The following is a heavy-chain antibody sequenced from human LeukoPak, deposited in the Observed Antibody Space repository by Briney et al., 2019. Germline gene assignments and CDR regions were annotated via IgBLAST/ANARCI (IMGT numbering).Heavy chain of an antibody. CDR3: ARLRGSWGAGSFDY. D-gene: IGHD6-13*01. CDR1: GGSISSYY. CDR2: IYYSGST. V-gene: IGHV4-59*08. Sequence: PSETLSLTCTVSGGSISSYYWSWIRQPPGKGLEWIGYIYYSGSTNYNPSLKSRVTISVDTSKNQFSLKPSSVTAADTAVYYCARLRGSWGAGSFDYWGQGTLVTVSS. J-gene: IGHJ4*02.